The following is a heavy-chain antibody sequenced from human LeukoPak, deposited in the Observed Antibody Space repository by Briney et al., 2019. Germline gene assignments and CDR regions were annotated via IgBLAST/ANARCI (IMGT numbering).Heavy chain of an antibody. Sequence: SETLSLTCAVYDGSVSGYYWSWIRQPPGKGLEWISEIHHGGRTKYHPAPKSRVTIPADKPNNKFPLKLSSMPAADPAVYFCARHGGWYFALWGPGTLVTVSS. CDR1: DGSVSGYY. V-gene: IGHV4-34*01. CDR3: ARHGGWYFAL. J-gene: IGHJ2*01. CDR2: IHHGGRT. D-gene: IGHD3-10*01.